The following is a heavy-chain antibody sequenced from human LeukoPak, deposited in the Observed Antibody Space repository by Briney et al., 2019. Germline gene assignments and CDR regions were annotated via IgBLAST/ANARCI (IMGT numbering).Heavy chain of an antibody. CDR3: AKGRRDGYNYGMDV. D-gene: IGHD5-24*01. CDR1: GFTFSSYV. J-gene: IGHJ6*02. CDR2: ISGSGGST. V-gene: IGHV3-23*01. Sequence: GGSLRLSCAASGFTFSSYVMSWVRQAPGKGLEWVSDISGSGGSTYYADSVKGRFTISRDNSKNTLYLQMNSLRAGDTAVYYCAKGRRDGYNYGMDVWGQGTTVTVSS.